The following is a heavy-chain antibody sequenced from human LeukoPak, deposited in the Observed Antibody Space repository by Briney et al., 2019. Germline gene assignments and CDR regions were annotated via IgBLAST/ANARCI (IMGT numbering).Heavy chain of an antibody. Sequence: PGGSLRLSCAASGFTFSSYSMNWVRQAPGKGLEWVSSISSSSSTIYYADSVKGRFTISRDNAKNSLYLQMNSLRAEDTAVYYCARDRDSSSWGDAFDIWGQGTMVTVSS. CDR1: GFTFSSYS. CDR3: ARDRDSSSWGDAFDI. J-gene: IGHJ3*02. V-gene: IGHV3-48*01. D-gene: IGHD6-13*01. CDR2: ISSSSSTI.